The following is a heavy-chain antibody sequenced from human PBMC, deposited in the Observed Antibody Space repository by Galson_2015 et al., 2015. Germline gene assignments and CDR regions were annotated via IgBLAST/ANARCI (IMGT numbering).Heavy chain of an antibody. J-gene: IGHJ4*02. CDR1: GFTFSSYG. V-gene: IGHV3-30*03. CDR2: ISYDGSNK. CDR3: ARDRETPLY. Sequence: SLRLSCAASGFTFSSYGMHWVRQAPGKGLEWVAVISYDGSNKYYADSVKGRFTISRDNSKNTLYLQMNSLRAEDTAVYYCARDRETPLYWGQGALVTASS. D-gene: IGHD1-26*01.